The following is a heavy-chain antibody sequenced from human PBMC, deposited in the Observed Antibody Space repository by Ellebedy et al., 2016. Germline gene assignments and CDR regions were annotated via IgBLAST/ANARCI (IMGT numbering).Heavy chain of an antibody. Sequence: SVKVSXKASRGTFSSYAISWVRQAPGQGLEWMGGIIPIFGTANYAQKFQGRVTITADESTSTAYMELSSLRAEDTAVYYCAKDPQTYQLLYGYVDVWGKGTTVTVSS. J-gene: IGHJ6*03. D-gene: IGHD2-2*02. CDR1: RGTFSSYA. V-gene: IGHV1-69*13. CDR2: IIPIFGTA. CDR3: AKDPQTYQLLYGYVDV.